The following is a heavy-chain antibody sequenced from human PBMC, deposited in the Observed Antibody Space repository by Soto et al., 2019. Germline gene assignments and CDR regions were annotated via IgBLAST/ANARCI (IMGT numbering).Heavy chain of an antibody. V-gene: IGHV4-31*03. CDR2: IYYSGST. D-gene: IGHD3-10*01. J-gene: IGHJ6*02. CDR3: ARELRFGEDYYGMDV. CDR1: GGSISSGGYY. Sequence: QVQLQESGPGLVKPSQTLSLTCTVSGGSISSGGYYWSWIRQHPGKGLEWIGYIYYSGSTYYNPSIKSRVTISVDTSKNQFTLKLSTVTVADTAVYYCARELRFGEDYYGMDVWGQGTKVTVSS.